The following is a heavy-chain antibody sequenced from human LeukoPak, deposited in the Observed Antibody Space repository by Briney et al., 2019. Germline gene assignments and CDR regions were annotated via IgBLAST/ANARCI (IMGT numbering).Heavy chain of an antibody. J-gene: IGHJ4*02. V-gene: IGHV5-51*01. CDR3: ARARYSYGPPHY. D-gene: IGHD5-18*01. Sequence: PGKSLKISCKGFGYKFTNYWIGWVRQMPGEGLEWMGIIYPGDSDTRYSPSFQGQVTISADKSISTAYLQWSSLKASDTAMYYCARARYSYGPPHYWGQGTLVTVSS. CDR2: IYPGDSDT. CDR1: GYKFTNYW.